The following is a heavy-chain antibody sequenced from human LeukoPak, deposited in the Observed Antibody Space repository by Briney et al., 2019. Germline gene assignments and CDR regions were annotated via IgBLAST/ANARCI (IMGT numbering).Heavy chain of an antibody. CDR3: ATANHYPGIAVAVPLYY. Sequence: ASVKVSCKVSGYTLTELSMHWVRQAPGKGLEWMGGFDPEDGETIYAQKFQGRVTMTEDTSTDTAYMELSSLRSEDTAVYYCATANHYPGIAVAVPLYYWGQGTLVTVSS. V-gene: IGHV1-24*01. D-gene: IGHD6-19*01. CDR1: GYTLTELS. J-gene: IGHJ4*02. CDR2: FDPEDGET.